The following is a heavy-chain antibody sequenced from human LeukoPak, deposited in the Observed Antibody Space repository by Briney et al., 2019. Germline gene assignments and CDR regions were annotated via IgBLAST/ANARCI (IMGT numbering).Heavy chain of an antibody. CDR2: INSDGSST. CDR1: GFTFSSYW. CDR3: ARGQHQYYFDY. V-gene: IGHV3-74*01. D-gene: IGHD2-2*01. Sequence: GGSLRLSCAASGFTFSSYWMHWVRQAPGKGLVWVSRINSDGSSTSYADSVKGRFTISRDNAKNTLYLQMNSPRAEDTAVYYCARGQHQYYFDYWGQGTLVTVSS. J-gene: IGHJ4*02.